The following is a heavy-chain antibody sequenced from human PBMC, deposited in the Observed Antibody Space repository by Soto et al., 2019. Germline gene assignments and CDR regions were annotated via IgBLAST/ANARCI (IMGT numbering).Heavy chain of an antibody. Sequence: SETLSLTCTVSGGSISSGYYYWSWIRQPPGKGLEWIGYIYYSGSTYYNPSLKSRVTISVDTSKNQFSLKLSSVTAADTAVYYCAREVYYDSSGYYLGPNAFDIWGQGTMVTVSS. CDR3: AREVYYDSSGYYLGPNAFDI. J-gene: IGHJ3*02. D-gene: IGHD3-22*01. V-gene: IGHV4-30-4*01. CDR2: IYYSGST. CDR1: GGSISSGYYY.